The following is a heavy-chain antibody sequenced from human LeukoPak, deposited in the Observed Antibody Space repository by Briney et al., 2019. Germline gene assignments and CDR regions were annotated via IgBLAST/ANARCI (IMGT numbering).Heavy chain of an antibody. D-gene: IGHD6-13*01. V-gene: IGHV3-74*01. CDR3: ARSIAAAGTDLAY. J-gene: IGHJ4*02. Sequence: GGSLRLSCAASGFTFSSYWMHWVRQAPGKGLVWVSRINSDGSSTSYADSVKGRFTISRDNAKNTLYLQMNSLRAEDTAVYYCARSIAAAGTDLAYWGQGTLVTVSS. CDR1: GFTFSSYW. CDR2: INSDGSST.